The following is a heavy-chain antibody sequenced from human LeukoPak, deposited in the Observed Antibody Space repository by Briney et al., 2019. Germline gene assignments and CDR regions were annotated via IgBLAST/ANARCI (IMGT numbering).Heavy chain of an antibody. CDR2: IYYSGST. CDR3: ARSDPRSGSYSNFDY. D-gene: IGHD1-26*01. V-gene: IGHV4-61*01. Sequence: TASETLSLTCTVSGGSVSSGSYYWSWIRQPPGKGLEWIGYIYYSGSTNYNPSLKSRVTISVDTSKNQFSLKLSSVTAADTAVYYCARSDPRSGSYSNFDYWGQGTLVTVSS. CDR1: GGSVSSGSYY. J-gene: IGHJ4*02.